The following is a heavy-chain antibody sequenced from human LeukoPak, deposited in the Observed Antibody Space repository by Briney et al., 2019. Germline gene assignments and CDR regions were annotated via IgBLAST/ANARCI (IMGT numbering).Heavy chain of an antibody. CDR3: ATDYYDSSGYYYPFDY. CDR1: GFTFSSYA. V-gene: IGHV3-23*01. Sequence: PGGFLRLSCAASGFTFSSYAMSWVRQAPGKGLEWVSAISGSGGSTYYADSVKGRFTISRDNSKNTLYLQMNSLRAEDTAVYYCATDYYDSSGYYYPFDYWGQGTLVTVSS. CDR2: ISGSGGST. D-gene: IGHD3-22*01. J-gene: IGHJ4*02.